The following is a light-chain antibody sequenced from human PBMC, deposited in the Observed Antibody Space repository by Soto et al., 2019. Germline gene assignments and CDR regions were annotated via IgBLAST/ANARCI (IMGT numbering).Light chain of an antibody. V-gene: IGLV1-40*01. J-gene: IGLJ3*02. CDR2: GDS. CDR1: SSNIGAGYN. CDR3: QSYDSSLSGGL. Sequence: QSVLTLPPSVSGAPGQRVTISCTGSSSNIGAGYNVHWYQQVPGTAPKLLIYGDSNRPSGVPDRFSGSKSGTSASLAITGLQAEDEADYYCQSYDSSLSGGLFGGGTKLTVL.